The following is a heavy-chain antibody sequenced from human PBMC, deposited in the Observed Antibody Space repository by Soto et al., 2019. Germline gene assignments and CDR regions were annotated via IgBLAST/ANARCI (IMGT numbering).Heavy chain of an antibody. CDR3: ARGGHDFWSGPFDY. CDR1: GGSISTYY. V-gene: IGHV4-4*07. CDR2: IDSSGST. D-gene: IGHD3-3*01. J-gene: IGHJ4*02. Sequence: QGQLQESGPGLVKPSETLSLTCSVSGGSISTYYCNWIRQPAGKGLEWIGRIDSSGSTNYSPSLKCRATTSADTSKNQFSLRLTSVTAADTAVYYCARGGHDFWSGPFDYWGQGTLATVSS.